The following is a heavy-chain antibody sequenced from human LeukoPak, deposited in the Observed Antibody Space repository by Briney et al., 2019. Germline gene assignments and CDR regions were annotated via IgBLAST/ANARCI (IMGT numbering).Heavy chain of an antibody. Sequence: PSETLSLTCTVSGGSISRHYWSWIRQPPGKGLESIGYIYYSGNSNYNPSLKSRVTMSVDTSKNQLSLKLTSVTAADTGVYYCARDRRPIFGYMDVWGKGTTVTVSS. V-gene: IGHV4-59*11. CDR2: IYYSGNS. D-gene: IGHD3-9*01. CDR3: ARDRRPIFGYMDV. J-gene: IGHJ6*03. CDR1: GGSISRHY.